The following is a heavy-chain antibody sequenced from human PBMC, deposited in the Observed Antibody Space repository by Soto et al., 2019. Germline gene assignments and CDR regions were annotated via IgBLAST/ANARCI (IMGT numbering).Heavy chain of an antibody. CDR1: GGSISSGGYS. Sequence: SETLSLTCAVSGGSISSGGYSWSWIRQPPGKGLEWVGYIYHSGSTYYNPSLKSRVTISVDRSKNQFSLKLSSVTAADTAVYYCARVVPAAGPAFDYWGQGTLVTVSS. J-gene: IGHJ4*02. CDR2: IYHSGST. V-gene: IGHV4-30-2*01. D-gene: IGHD2-2*01. CDR3: ARVVPAAGPAFDY.